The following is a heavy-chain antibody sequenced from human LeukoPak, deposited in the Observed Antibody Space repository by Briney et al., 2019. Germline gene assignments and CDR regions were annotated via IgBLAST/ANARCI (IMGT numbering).Heavy chain of an antibody. CDR2: LNHSGST. V-gene: IGHV4-34*01. CDR3: ARKYSSSSSPLDY. Sequence: SETLSLTCAVYGGSFSSYYWSWIRQPPGKGLEWIGELNHSGSTNYNPSLKSRVTISVDTSKNQFSLKLSSVTAADTAVYYCARKYSSSSSPLDYWGQGTLVTVSS. CDR1: GGSFSSYY. J-gene: IGHJ4*02. D-gene: IGHD6-6*01.